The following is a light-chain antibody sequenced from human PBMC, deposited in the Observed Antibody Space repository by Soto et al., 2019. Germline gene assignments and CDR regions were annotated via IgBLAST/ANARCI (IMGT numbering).Light chain of an antibody. CDR1: SSNIGNDF. CDR2: HDN. CDR3: ASWDDSLPGYV. V-gene: IGLV1-47*02. J-gene: IGLJ1*01. Sequence: HSVLPQSPSPSVTPRQTITISCSGSSSNIGNDFVYCYQQLPAPAPKLLIYHDNQRPSGVPDRFSGSKSGTSASLVIGGLRHEDEADYYCASWDDSLPGYVFGAGTKVTVL.